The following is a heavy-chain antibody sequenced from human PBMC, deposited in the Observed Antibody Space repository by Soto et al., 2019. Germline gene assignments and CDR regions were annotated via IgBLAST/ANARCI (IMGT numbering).Heavy chain of an antibody. J-gene: IGHJ6*02. D-gene: IGHD1-7*01. CDR2: INHSGST. CDR1: AASFSRYY. CDR3: AARRHAENFYYYYGMDV. Sequence: SETLSLTCAVYAASFSRYYWSWISHPPGKGGEVIGEINHSGSTNYNPSLKSRVTISVDASKNQFSLKLSSVTAADTAVYYCAARRHAENFYYYYGMDVWGQGTTVTVSS. V-gene: IGHV4-34*01.